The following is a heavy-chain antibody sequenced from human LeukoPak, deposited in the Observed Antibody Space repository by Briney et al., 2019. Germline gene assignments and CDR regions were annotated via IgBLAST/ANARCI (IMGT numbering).Heavy chain of an antibody. D-gene: IGHD6-19*01. CDR3: ARASGYSSGWAIDY. CDR1: GGSISSYY. Sequence: SETLSLTCTVSGGSISSYYRSWIRPPPGKGLEWIGYIYYSGSTNYNPALKSRVTISVDTTKNQFSLKLSSVTAADTAVYYCARASGYSSGWAIDYWGQGTLVTVSS. J-gene: IGHJ4*02. CDR2: IYYSGST. V-gene: IGHV4-59*01.